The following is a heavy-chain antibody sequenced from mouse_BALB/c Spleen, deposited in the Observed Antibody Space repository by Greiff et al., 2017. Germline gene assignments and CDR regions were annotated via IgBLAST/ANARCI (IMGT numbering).Heavy chain of an antibody. D-gene: IGHD1-1*02. Sequence: VQLQQSGAELVKPGASVKLSCTASGFNIKDTYMHWVKQRPEQGLEWIGRIDPENGDTEYAPKFQGKATMTADTSSNTAYLQLSSLTSEDTAVYYCNARGNYLDYWGQGTTLTVSS. CDR2: IDPENGDT. J-gene: IGHJ2*01. CDR3: NARGNYLDY. CDR1: GFNIKDTY. V-gene: IGHV14-4*02.